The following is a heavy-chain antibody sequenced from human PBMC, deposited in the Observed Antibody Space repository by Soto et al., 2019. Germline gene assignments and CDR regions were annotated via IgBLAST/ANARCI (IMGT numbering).Heavy chain of an antibody. J-gene: IGHJ5*02. D-gene: IGHD3-10*01. CDR2: IDGSGGIT. Sequence: GGSLRPSCAASGSTFATTDMSWVRQAPGEGLEWVSTIDGSGGITYYADSVKGRFTISRDNSRNTVYLQMNSLRGDDTALYYCVKNSGWFNTWGQGALVTVS. CDR1: GSTFATTD. CDR3: VKNSGWFNT. V-gene: IGHV3-23*01.